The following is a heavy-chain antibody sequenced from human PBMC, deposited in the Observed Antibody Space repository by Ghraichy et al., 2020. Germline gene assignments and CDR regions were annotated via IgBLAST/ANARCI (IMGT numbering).Heavy chain of an antibody. Sequence: SETLSLTCTVRGGSISSYYWSWTRQPPGKGLEWIGYIYYSGSTNYNPSLKSRVTISVDTSKNQFSLKLSSVTAADTAVYYCARDSGGMANFDYWGQGTLVTVSS. D-gene: IGHD3-10*01. CDR1: GGSISSYY. J-gene: IGHJ4*02. CDR2: IYYSGST. V-gene: IGHV4-59*01. CDR3: ARDSGGMANFDY.